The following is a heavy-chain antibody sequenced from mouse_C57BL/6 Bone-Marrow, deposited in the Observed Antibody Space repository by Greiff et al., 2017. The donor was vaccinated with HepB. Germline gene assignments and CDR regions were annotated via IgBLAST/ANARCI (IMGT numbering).Heavy chain of an antibody. D-gene: IGHD1-1*01. CDR2: ISYSGST. J-gene: IGHJ1*03. CDR1: GYSITSGYD. CDR3: ARGLYYYGSSPLV. V-gene: IGHV3-1*01. Sequence: VQLQQSGPGMVKPSQSLSLTCTVTGYSITSGYDWHWIRHFPGNKLEWMGYISYSGSTNYNPSLKSRISITHDTSKNHFFLKLNSVTTEDTATYYCARGLYYYGSSPLVWGTGTTVTVSS.